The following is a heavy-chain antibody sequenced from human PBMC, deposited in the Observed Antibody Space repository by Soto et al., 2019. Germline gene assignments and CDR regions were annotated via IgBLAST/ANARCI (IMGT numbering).Heavy chain of an antibody. Sequence: GGSLRLSCAASGFTFSSYAMSWVRQAPGKGLEWGSAMSGSGGSTYYADSVQGRFTISRDNSKNTLYLQMNSLRAEDTDVYYCAKDHGGATAGFDYWGQGTLVTVSS. CDR2: MSGSGGST. CDR1: GFTFSSYA. D-gene: IGHD6-13*01. CDR3: AKDHGGATAGFDY. V-gene: IGHV3-23*01. J-gene: IGHJ4*02.